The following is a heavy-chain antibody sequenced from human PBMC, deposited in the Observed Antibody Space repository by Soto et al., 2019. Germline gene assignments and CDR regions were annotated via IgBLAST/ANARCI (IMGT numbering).Heavy chain of an antibody. D-gene: IGHD2-15*01. V-gene: IGHV3-7*01. CDR1: GFTFSSYW. Sequence: GGSLRLSCAASGFTFSSYWMSWVRQAPGKGLEWVANIKQDGSEKYYVDSVKGRFTISRDNAKNSLYLQMNNLRVEDTAVYYCAREPRYCRGGSCSITGDAYDIWGQGTMVTVSS. CDR3: AREPRYCRGGSCSITGDAYDI. CDR2: IKQDGSEK. J-gene: IGHJ3*02.